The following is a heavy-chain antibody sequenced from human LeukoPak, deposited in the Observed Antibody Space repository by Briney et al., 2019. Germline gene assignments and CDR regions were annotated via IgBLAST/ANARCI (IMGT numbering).Heavy chain of an antibody. V-gene: IGHV4-34*01. CDR3: ARDPLIAVAGTLNYYGMDV. D-gene: IGHD6-19*01. Sequence: SETLSLTCAVYGGSFSGYYWSWVRQPPGKGLEWLGEINHSGSTNYNPSLKSRVTISVDTSTNQFSLKLSSVTAADTAVYYCARDPLIAVAGTLNYYGMDVWGKGTTVTVSS. CDR1: GGSFSGYY. J-gene: IGHJ6*04. CDR2: INHSGST.